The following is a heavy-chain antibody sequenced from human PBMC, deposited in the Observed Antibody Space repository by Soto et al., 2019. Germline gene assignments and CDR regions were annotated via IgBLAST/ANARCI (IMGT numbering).Heavy chain of an antibody. Sequence: SETLSLTCTVSGGSISSGGYYWSWIRQHPGKGLEWIGYIYYSGSTYYNPSLKSRVTISVDTSKNQFSLKLSSVTAADTAVYYCARDLTRYSGYGRGSPTRRWFDPWGQGTLVTVSS. CDR1: GGSISSGGYY. D-gene: IGHD5-12*01. V-gene: IGHV4-31*03. CDR2: IYYSGST. J-gene: IGHJ5*02. CDR3: ARDLTRYSGYGRGSPTRRWFDP.